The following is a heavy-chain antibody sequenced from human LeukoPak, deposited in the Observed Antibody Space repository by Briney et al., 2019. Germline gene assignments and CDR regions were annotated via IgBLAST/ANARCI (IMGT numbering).Heavy chain of an antibody. Sequence: SETLSLTCSVSGDSISSSRYFWGWIRQPPGKGLDWIGSIYYTGSTYYNPSLKSRVTISMDMSKNQFSLRLSSVTAADTAVYYCARGLPFYDFWSGYLNPWGQGTLVTVSS. CDR3: ARGLPFYDFWSGYLNP. CDR2: IYYTGST. D-gene: IGHD3-3*01. J-gene: IGHJ5*02. V-gene: IGHV4-39*07. CDR1: GDSISSSRYF.